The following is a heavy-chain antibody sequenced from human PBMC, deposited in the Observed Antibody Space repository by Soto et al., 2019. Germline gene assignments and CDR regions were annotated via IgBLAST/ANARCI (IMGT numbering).Heavy chain of an antibody. Sequence: PGGSLRLSCAASGFTFSSYAMSWVRQAPGKGLEWVSAISGSGGSTYYADSVKGRFTISRDNSKNTLYLQMNSLRAEDTAVYYCARGGYGSGSYYNEVWGQGTLVTVSS. J-gene: IGHJ4*02. D-gene: IGHD3-10*01. V-gene: IGHV3-23*01. CDR3: ARGGYGSGSYYNEV. CDR1: GFTFSSYA. CDR2: ISGSGGST.